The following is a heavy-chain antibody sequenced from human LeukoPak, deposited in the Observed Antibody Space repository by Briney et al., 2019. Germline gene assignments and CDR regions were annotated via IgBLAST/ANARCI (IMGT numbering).Heavy chain of an antibody. CDR2: ISSSGSTI. J-gene: IGHJ5*02. Sequence: GGSLRLSCAASGFTFSSYEMNCVRQAPGEGLEWVSYISSSGSTIYYADSVKGRFTISRDNAKNSLYLQMNSLRAEDTAVYYCARDVRAGTNWFDPWGQGTLVTVSS. V-gene: IGHV3-48*03. CDR3: ARDVRAGTNWFDP. CDR1: GFTFSSYE. D-gene: IGHD3-10*01.